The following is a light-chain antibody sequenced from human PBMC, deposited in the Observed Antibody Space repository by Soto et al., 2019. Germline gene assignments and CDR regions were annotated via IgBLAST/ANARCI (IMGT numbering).Light chain of an antibody. V-gene: IGLV2-8*01. CDR3: SSYAGSNNYV. Sequence: QSALTQPPSASGSPGQSVTISCTGTSSDVGGYNYVSWYQQHPGKAPKLMIYEVSKRPSGVPDRFSGSKSGNTASLTVSGLQAEDEAEYYCSSYAGSNNYVFGTGTMVTVL. J-gene: IGLJ1*01. CDR1: SSDVGGYNY. CDR2: EVS.